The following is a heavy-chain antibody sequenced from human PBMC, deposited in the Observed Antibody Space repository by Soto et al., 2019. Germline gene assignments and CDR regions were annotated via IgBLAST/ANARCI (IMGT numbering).Heavy chain of an antibody. CDR1: GFSLSTSGMC. CDR3: ARTRYYDYVWGSYRSTCYFDY. J-gene: IGHJ4*02. CDR2: IDWDDDK. Sequence: SGPTLVNPTQTLTLTCTFSGFSLSTSGMCVSWIRQPPGKALEWLALIDWDDDKYYSTSLKTRLTISKDTSKNQVVLTMTNMDPVDTATYYCARTRYYDYVWGSYRSTCYFDYGGQGTLVTVSS. V-gene: IGHV2-70*01. D-gene: IGHD3-16*02.